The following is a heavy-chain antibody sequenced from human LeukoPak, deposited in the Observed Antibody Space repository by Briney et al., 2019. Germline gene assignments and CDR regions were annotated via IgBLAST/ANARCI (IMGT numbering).Heavy chain of an antibody. V-gene: IGHV1-46*01. J-gene: IGHJ4*02. D-gene: IGHD4-17*01. CDR2: INPSGGST. Sequence: ASVKVSCKASGYTFTSYYMHWVRQAPGQGLEWMGIINPSGGSTSYAQKFQGRVTTTRDTSTSTVYMELSSLRSEDTAVYYCAILTTDENEDFDYWGQGTLVTVSS. CDR3: AILTTDENEDFDY. CDR1: GYTFTSYY.